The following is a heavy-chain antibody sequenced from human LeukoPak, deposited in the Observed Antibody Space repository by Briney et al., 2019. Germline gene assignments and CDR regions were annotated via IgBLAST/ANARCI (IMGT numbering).Heavy chain of an antibody. Sequence: GASAKVSCKASGYTFTSYDINWVRQATGQGLEWMGWMNPNSGNTGYAQKFQGRVTMTRNTSISTAYMELSSLGSEDTAVYYCARGLATVTTRAFDIWGQGTMVTVSS. CDR3: ARGLATVTTRAFDI. V-gene: IGHV1-8*01. J-gene: IGHJ3*02. D-gene: IGHD4-17*01. CDR2: MNPNSGNT. CDR1: GYTFTSYD.